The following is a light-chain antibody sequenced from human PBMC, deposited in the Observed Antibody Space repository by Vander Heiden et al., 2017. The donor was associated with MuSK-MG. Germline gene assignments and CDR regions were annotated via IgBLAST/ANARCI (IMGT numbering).Light chain of an antibody. V-gene: IGKV3-20*01. Sequence: EIVLTQSPGTLSLSPGERATLSCRASRSVSSSYLAWYQQKPGQAPRLLIYGADNRATGIPDRFSGSGSGTDFTLTISRLEPEDFALYYCQQYGSSPVTFGQGTRLEIK. J-gene: IGKJ5*01. CDR2: GAD. CDR3: QQYGSSPVT. CDR1: RSVSSSY.